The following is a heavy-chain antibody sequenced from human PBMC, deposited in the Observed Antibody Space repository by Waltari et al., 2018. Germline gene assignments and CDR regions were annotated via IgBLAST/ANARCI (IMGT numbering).Heavy chain of an antibody. CDR2: INTNTGNP. Sequence: QVQLVQSGSELKKPGASVKVSCKASGYTFTNSALNWLRQAPGQGLELMGWINTNTGNPTYVQGFTGRFVFSLDTSVSTAYLQINSLKADDTAVYYCAREVVPAATIVVNWFDPWGQGTLVTVSS. CDR3: AREVVPAATIVVNWFDP. V-gene: IGHV7-4-1*02. CDR1: GYTFTNSA. J-gene: IGHJ5*02. D-gene: IGHD2-2*01.